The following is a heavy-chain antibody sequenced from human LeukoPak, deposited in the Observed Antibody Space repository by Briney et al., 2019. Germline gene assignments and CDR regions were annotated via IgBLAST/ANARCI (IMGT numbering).Heavy chain of an antibody. J-gene: IGHJ6*03. D-gene: IGHD5-18*01. V-gene: IGHV3-30-3*01. CDR1: GFTFSTYA. CDR2: ISYDGSNK. CDR3: ARDLGYSYGYDYYYYMDV. Sequence: QPGGSLRLSCVASGFTFSTYAMHWVRQAPGKGLEWVAVISYDGSNKYYADSVKGRFTISRDNPKNTLYLQMNSLRAEDTAVYYCARDLGYSYGYDYYYYMDVWGKGTTVTVSS.